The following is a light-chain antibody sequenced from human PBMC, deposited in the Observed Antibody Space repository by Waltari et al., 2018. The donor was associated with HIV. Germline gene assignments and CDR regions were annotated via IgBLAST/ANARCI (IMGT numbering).Light chain of an antibody. J-gene: IGLJ2*01. V-gene: IGLV1-47*03. CDR3: VAWDDSLRGVL. CDR1: TSNIGSNY. Sequence: SVLTQPPSASGTPGQRVTISCSGSTSNIGSNYVFWYQHLPGTAPKLLIHRNDQRPSGVPDRFSGSTSGTSASLAISGLWSEDEADYYCVAWDDSLRGVLFGGGTKVAVL. CDR2: RND.